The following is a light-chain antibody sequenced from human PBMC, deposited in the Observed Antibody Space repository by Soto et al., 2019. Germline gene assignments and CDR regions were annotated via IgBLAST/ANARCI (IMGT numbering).Light chain of an antibody. CDR1: QSISTY. CDR2: EAS. V-gene: IGKV1-39*01. J-gene: IGKJ1*01. Sequence: DIQMTQSPSSLSASVGDRVTVTCRASQSISTYLKWYQQKPGKAPKLLIYEASSLQSGVPSRFSGSGSGTDFTLTISSLQPDDFATYYCQQSDSTPWTFGQGTKVEIK. CDR3: QQSDSTPWT.